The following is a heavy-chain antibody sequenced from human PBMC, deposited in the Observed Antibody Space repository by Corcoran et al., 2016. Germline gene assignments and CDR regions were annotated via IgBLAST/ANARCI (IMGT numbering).Heavy chain of an antibody. CDR3: ARGRLDWNPHMDWFDP. V-gene: IGHV4-34*01. CDR1: GGSFSGYY. Sequence: QVQLQQWGAGLLKPSETLSLTCAVYGGSFSGYYWSWIRQPPGKGLEWIGEINHSGSTNYNPSLKSRVTISVDTSKNQFSLKLSSVTAADTAVYYCARGRLDWNPHMDWFDPWGQGTLVTVSS. D-gene: IGHD1-1*01. J-gene: IGHJ5*02. CDR2: INHSGST.